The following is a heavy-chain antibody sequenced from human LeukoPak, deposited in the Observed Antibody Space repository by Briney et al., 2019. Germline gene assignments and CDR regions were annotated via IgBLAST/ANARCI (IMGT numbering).Heavy chain of an antibody. D-gene: IGHD3-10*01. J-gene: IGHJ3*02. V-gene: IGHV3-7*03. Sequence: PGGSLRLSCAASGFTLSSYWMSWFRQAPGKGLEWVANIKEVGSEKYYVDSVKGRFTISRDNAKSSLYLHMNSLTAEDTAMYYCARDWVAGVPFDAFDIWGQGTMVSVSS. CDR3: ARDWVAGVPFDAFDI. CDR2: IKEVGSEK. CDR1: GFTLSSYW.